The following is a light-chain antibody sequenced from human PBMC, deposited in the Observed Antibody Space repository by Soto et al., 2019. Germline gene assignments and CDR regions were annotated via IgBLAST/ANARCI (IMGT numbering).Light chain of an antibody. CDR1: KLGDKY. CDR3: QAWDSSTLYV. V-gene: IGLV3-1*01. J-gene: IGLJ1*01. Sequence: SYELTQPTSVSVSAGKTASITCSGDKLGDKYACWYQQKPGQSPVLVIYQDSKRPSGIPERFSGSNSGNTATLTISGTQAMDEADYYCQAWDSSTLYVFGTGTKLTVL. CDR2: QDS.